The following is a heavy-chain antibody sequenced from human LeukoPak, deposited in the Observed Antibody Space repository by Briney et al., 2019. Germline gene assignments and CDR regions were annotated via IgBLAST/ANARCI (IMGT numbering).Heavy chain of an antibody. CDR2: ISYDGSNK. D-gene: IGHD3-22*01. V-gene: IGHV3-30*03. Sequence: GGSLRLSCAASGFTFSSYGMHWVRQAPGKGLEWVAVISYDGSNKYYADSVKGRFTISRDNSKNTLYLQMNSLRADDTAVYYCARDKPHYYYDSSGPSPAHAFDIWGQGTMVTVSS. J-gene: IGHJ3*02. CDR1: GFTFSSYG. CDR3: ARDKPHYYYDSSGPSPAHAFDI.